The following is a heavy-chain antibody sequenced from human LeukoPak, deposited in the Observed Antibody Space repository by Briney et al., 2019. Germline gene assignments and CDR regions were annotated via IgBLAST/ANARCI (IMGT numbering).Heavy chain of an antibody. V-gene: IGHV3-7*01. CDR3: ARDFPLYYDILTGTQKFDY. D-gene: IGHD3-9*01. J-gene: IGHJ4*02. CDR1: GFTFSSYW. CDR2: IKQDGSEK. Sequence: GSLRLSCSASGFTFSSYWMSWVRQAPGKGLEWVANIKQDGSEKYYVDSVKGRFTISRDNAKNSLYLQMNSLRAEDTAVYYCARDFPLYYDILTGTQKFDYWGQGTQVTVSS.